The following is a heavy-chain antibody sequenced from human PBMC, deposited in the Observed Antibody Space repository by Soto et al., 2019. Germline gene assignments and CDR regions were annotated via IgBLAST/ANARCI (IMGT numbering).Heavy chain of an antibody. J-gene: IGHJ4*02. V-gene: IGHV3-30*18. CDR2: ISYDGKVA. Sequence: QVQLVESGGGVVQPGRSLRLSCAASGFTFSSYGMHWVRQAPGKGLEWVRVISYDGKVAYYADSVKGRFTISRDNSKNTLYLQMNSLRTEDTAIYYCAKEGPITCGYFDYWGQGSLVTVSS. CDR1: GFTFSSYG. CDR3: AKEGPITCGYFDY.